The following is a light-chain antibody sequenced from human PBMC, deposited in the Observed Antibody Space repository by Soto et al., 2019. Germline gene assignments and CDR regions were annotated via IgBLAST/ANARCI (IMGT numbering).Light chain of an antibody. J-gene: IGKJ3*01. V-gene: IGKV1-16*02. CDR2: AAS. Sequence: DIQMTQSPSSLSASVGDRVTITCRASQGISNYLAWFQQKPGKAPKSLIYAASNLQSGVPSKFSGSGSGTDFTLTTSSLQSEDFATYYCQQYSTYPFTFGLGTKVDIK. CDR3: QQYSTYPFT. CDR1: QGISNY.